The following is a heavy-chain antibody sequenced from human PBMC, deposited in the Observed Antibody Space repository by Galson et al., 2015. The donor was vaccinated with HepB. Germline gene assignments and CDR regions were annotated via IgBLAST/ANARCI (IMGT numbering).Heavy chain of an antibody. CDR2: ISGSGTSS. CDR3: AKSPGYSSTWGDYFDY. CDR1: GFTFSSYA. J-gene: IGHJ4*02. V-gene: IGHV3-23*01. D-gene: IGHD6-13*01. Sequence: SLRLSCAASGFTFSSYAVSWVRQAPGKGLEWVSAISGSGTSSYYADSVKGRFTISRDNSKNTLFLQMNSLRADDTALYYCAKSPGYSSTWGDYFDYWGQGTLVTVSS.